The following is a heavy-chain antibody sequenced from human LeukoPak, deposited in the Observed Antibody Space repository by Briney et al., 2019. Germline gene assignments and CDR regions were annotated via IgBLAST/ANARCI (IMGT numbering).Heavy chain of an antibody. Sequence: GGSLRLSCVGSGFTFSRYALTWVREAPGKGLEWVSSVGGSGDVTSYADSVKGRFSMSRDNSKNTLYLQMDSLRAEDTAMYYCGRDPNGNYVGAFDFWGQGTLVTVSS. CDR1: GFTFSRYA. J-gene: IGHJ3*01. CDR3: GRDPNGNYVGAFDF. V-gene: IGHV3-23*01. D-gene: IGHD4-17*01. CDR2: VGGSGDVT.